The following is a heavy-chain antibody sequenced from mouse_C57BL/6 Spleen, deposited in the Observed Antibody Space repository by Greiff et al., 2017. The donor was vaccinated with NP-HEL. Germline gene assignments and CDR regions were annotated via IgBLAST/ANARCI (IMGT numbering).Heavy chain of an antibody. V-gene: IGHV14-2*01. CDR3: AKAPPTGTGVAY. CDR1: GFNIKDYY. Sequence: EVKLMESGAELVKPGASVKLSCTASGFNIKDYYMHWVKQRTEQGLEWIGRIDPEDGETKYAPKFQGKATITADTSSNTAYLQLSSLTSEDTAVYYCAKAPPTGTGVAYWGQGTLVTVSA. J-gene: IGHJ3*01. D-gene: IGHD4-1*02. CDR2: IDPEDGET.